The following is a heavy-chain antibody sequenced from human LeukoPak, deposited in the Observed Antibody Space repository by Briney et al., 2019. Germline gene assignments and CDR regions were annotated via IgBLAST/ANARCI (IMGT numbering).Heavy chain of an antibody. V-gene: IGHV4-34*01. D-gene: IGHD1-26*01. Sequence: SETLSLTCAVYGGPFSGYYWSWIRQPPGKGLEWIGEINHSGSTNYNPSLKSRVSISVDTSKNQFSLRLNSVTAADTAVYYCARARYGSHYDYWGQGTLVTVSS. CDR1: GGPFSGYY. J-gene: IGHJ4*02. CDR2: INHSGST. CDR3: ARARYGSHYDY.